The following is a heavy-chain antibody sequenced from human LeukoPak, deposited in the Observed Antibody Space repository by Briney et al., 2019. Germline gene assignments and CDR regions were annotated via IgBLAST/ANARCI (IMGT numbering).Heavy chain of an antibody. CDR1: GGTFSSYA. CDR2: IIPIFGTA. J-gene: IGHJ4*02. D-gene: IGHD3-16*01. CDR3: ARACGPAGGHFDY. V-gene: IGHV1-69*13. Sequence: EASVKVSCKASGGTFSSYAISWVRQAPGQGLEWMGGIIPIFGTANYAQKFQGRVTITADESTSTAYMELSSLRSEDTAVYYCARACGPAGGHFDYWGQGTLVTVSS.